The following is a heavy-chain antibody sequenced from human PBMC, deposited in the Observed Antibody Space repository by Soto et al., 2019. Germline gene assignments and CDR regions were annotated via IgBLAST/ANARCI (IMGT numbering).Heavy chain of an antibody. CDR1: GLNFRNYY. CDR3: AGTFTWRPIFDY. Sequence: QGHLVESGGGVVQPGKSLRLSCAVSGLNFRNYYIHWARQAPGKGLQWVAVISSEGNTKFNANSVQGRFDMSRDNSRNTAFREMNTLRNDDAAMYYCAGTFTWRPIFDYWGQGTPVAVSS. CDR2: ISSEGNTK. J-gene: IGHJ4*02. V-gene: IGHV3-30*09. D-gene: IGHD1-7*01.